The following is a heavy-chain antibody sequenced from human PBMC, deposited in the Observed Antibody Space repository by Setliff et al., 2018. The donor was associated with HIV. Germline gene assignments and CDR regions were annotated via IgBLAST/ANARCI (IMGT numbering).Heavy chain of an antibody. D-gene: IGHD7-27*01. CDR2: MNPNSGNT. CDR1: GYTFSNYD. CDR3: AIEPLPGDFGDF. Sequence: ASVKVSCKASGYTFSNYDINWVRQATGQGLEWVGWMNPNSGNTGYAQKFQGRVTLTRNTSISTAYMELSSLRSEDTAVYYCAIEPLPGDFGDFWGQGTLVTVSS. J-gene: IGHJ4*02. V-gene: IGHV1-8*01.